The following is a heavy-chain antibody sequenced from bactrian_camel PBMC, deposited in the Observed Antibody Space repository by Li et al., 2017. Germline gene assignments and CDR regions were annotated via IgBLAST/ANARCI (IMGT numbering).Heavy chain of an antibody. D-gene: IGHD3*01. CDR2: IDKSGDR. Sequence: QVQLVESGGDSVQAGGSLSLTCVASGYTASMAWFRQAPGKDREGVACIDKSGDRQYTDSVRGRFTISKDNAKNILYLQMNNLTPEDTAIYTCAADPYYGACVGPVSLSARTYRLWGQGTQVTVS. J-gene: IGHJ4*01. V-gene: IGHV3S53*01. CDR1: GYTAS. CDR3: AADPYYGACVGPVSLSARTYRL.